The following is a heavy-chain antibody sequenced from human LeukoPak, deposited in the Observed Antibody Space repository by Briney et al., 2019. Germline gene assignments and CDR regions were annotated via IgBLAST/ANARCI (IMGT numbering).Heavy chain of an antibody. CDR2: FDPEDGET. Sequence: ASVKVSCKVSGYTLTELSMHWVRQAPGKGLEWMGGFDPEDGETIYAQKFQGRVTMTEDTSTDTAYMELSSLRSEDTAVYYCATGPDYGDYGGFDYWGQGTLVTVSS. J-gene: IGHJ4*02. D-gene: IGHD4-17*01. V-gene: IGHV1-24*01. CDR1: GYTLTELS. CDR3: ATGPDYGDYGGFDY.